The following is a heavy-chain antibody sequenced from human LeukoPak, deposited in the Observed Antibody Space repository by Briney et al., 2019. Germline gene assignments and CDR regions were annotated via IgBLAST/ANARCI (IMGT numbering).Heavy chain of an antibody. J-gene: IGHJ6*03. V-gene: IGHV3-48*03. CDR1: GFTFSSYE. Sequence: GGSLRLSCAASGFTFSSYEMNWARQAPGKGLEWVSYISSSGSTIYYADSVKGRFTISRDNAKNSLYLQMNSLRAEDTAVYYCATPPYYYGSGRNYYYMDVWGKGTTVTISS. CDR2: ISSSGSTI. CDR3: ATPPYYYGSGRNYYYMDV. D-gene: IGHD3-10*01.